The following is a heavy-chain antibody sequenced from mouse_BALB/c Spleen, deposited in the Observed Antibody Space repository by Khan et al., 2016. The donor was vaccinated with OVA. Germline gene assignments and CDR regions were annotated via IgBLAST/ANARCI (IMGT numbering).Heavy chain of an antibody. D-gene: IGHD2-10*02. J-gene: IGHJ2*01. V-gene: IGHV1-39*01. Sequence: LVESGPELEKPGASVKISCKASGYSFTGYNMNWVKQSKGKSLEWIGNIDPYYGGATYNQKFKGKATLTVDKSSSTAYMQLKSLTSEDSAVYYCTRGYGNYVRYYFDYWGQGTTLTVSS. CDR3: TRGYGNYVRYYFDY. CDR2: IDPYYGGA. CDR1: GYSFTGYN.